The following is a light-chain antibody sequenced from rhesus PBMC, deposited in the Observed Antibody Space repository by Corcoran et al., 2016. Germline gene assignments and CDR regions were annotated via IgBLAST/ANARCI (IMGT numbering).Light chain of an antibody. CDR2: KAS. J-gene: IGKJ3*01. CDR1: QSISSW. CDR3: QQYSSSPFT. Sequence: DILMTQSPSSLSASVGDTVTITCRASQSISSWLAWYQQKPGKAPKLLIYKASSLQSGVPSRFRGSGSGTDFPRTISSLQSEDFATYYCQQYSSSPFTFGPGTKLDIK. V-gene: IGKV1-22*01.